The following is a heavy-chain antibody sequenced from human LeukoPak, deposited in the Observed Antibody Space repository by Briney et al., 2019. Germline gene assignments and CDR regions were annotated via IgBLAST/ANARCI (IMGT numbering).Heavy chain of an antibody. D-gene: IGHD1-7*01. CDR2: ISWDGGST. CDR3: AKRRGLELLYYYYMDV. J-gene: IGHJ6*03. CDR1: GFTFDDYT. V-gene: IGHV3-43*01. Sequence: GGSLRLSCAASGFTFDDYTMHWVRQAPGKGLEWVSLISWDGGSTYYADSVKGRFTISRDNSKNTLYLQMNSLRAEDTAVYYCAKRRGLELLYYYYMDVWGKGTTVTVSS.